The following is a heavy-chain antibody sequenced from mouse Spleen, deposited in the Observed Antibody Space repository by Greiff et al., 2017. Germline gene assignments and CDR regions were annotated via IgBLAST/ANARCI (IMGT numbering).Heavy chain of an antibody. J-gene: IGHJ2*01. CDR2: IYPGSGNT. Sequence: VQLQESGAELVRPGASVKLSCKASGYTFTDYYINWVKQRPGQGLEWIARIYPGSGNTYYNEKFKGKATLTAEKSSSTAYMQLSSLTSEDSAVYFCARESAGDYWGQGTTLTVSS. V-gene: IGHV1-76*01. CDR1: GYTFTDYY. CDR3: ARESAGDY.